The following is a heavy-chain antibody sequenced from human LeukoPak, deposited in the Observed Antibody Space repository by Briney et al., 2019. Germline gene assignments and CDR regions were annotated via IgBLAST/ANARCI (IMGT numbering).Heavy chain of an antibody. V-gene: IGHV3-7*01. Sequence: PGGCLRLSCAGSGFTIGSYWMSWVRQAPGKGLEWVANIRQDGSEKYYVDSVKGRLTISRDNAKNSLYLQMNSLRAEDTGIYYCARAGYYGDDAFDLWGQGTMVTVSS. CDR3: ARAGYYGDDAFDL. D-gene: IGHD2/OR15-2a*01. CDR2: IRQDGSEK. J-gene: IGHJ3*01. CDR1: GFTIGSYW.